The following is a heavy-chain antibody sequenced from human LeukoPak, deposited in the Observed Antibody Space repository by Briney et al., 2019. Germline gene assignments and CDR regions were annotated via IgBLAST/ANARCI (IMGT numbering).Heavy chain of an antibody. CDR1: GFTFNNYW. CDR3: ARHHFSTPPSATVTVGVDV. CDR2: IKQDGSEQ. D-gene: IGHD4-17*01. Sequence: PGGSLRLSCAASGFTFNNYWMNWVRQAPGKRLEWVAIIKQDGSEQYYVDSVRGRFTISRDNAKNSLYLQMNSLRAEDTAVYYCARHHFSTPPSATVTVGVDVWGRGTTVTVSS. J-gene: IGHJ6*04. V-gene: IGHV3-7*03.